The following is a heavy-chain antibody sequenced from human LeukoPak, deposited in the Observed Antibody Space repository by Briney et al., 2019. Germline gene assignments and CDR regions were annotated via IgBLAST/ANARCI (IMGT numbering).Heavy chain of an antibody. D-gene: IGHD6-13*01. V-gene: IGHV3-20*04. CDR1: GFTFDDYG. CDR2: INWNGGST. J-gene: IGHJ6*03. CDR3: VRERAAAAAKRAYNYMDV. Sequence: GGSLRLSCAASGFTFDDYGMSWVRQAPGKGLEWVSGINWNGGSTGYADSVKGRFTISRDNANNSLSLQMNSLRAEDTAVYYCVRERAAAAAKRAYNYMDVWGKGTTVTVSS.